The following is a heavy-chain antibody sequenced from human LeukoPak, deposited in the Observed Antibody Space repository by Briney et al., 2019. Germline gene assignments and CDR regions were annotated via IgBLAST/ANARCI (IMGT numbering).Heavy chain of an antibody. CDR1: GFTVSSNY. D-gene: IGHD5-18*01. J-gene: IGHJ4*02. V-gene: IGHV3-53*01. CDR2: IYSGGDT. CDR3: ARDPGYSYGYLFDS. Sequence: GGSLRLSCAASGFTVSSNYMNWVRQPPGKGLEWVSVIYSGGDTSYADSVKGRFTISRDNSKNTLYLQMNSLRAEDTAVYYCARDPGYSYGYLFDSWGQGTLVTVSS.